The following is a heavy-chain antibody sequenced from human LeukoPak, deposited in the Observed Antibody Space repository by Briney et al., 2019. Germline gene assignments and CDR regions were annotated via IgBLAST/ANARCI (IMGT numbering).Heavy chain of an antibody. J-gene: IGHJ4*02. D-gene: IGHD2-2*01. Sequence: PGGSLSLSCAASGVTFSNAWLSWVRQAPGKGLAWVSNVSGSGGSTYYADSVKGRFTISRDNSKNTLYLQMNSLRADDTAVYYCAKDQFWDCNSASCYFHYWGQGTLVTVSS. CDR3: AKDQFWDCNSASCYFHY. CDR1: GVTFSNAW. V-gene: IGHV3-23*01. CDR2: VSGSGGST.